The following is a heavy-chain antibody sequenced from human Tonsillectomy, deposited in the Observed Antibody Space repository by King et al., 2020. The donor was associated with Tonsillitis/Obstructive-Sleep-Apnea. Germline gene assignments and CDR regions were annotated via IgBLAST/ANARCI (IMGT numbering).Heavy chain of an antibody. CDR2: ISASSAAT. CDR3: AKGYXGNXXPXXY. V-gene: IGHV3-23*04. Sequence: QLVQSGGGLAQPGGSLRLSCAASGFTFSSSAMSWVRQAPGKGLEWVSGISASSAATYHVDSVKGRFTISRDNPKNTLYLQMNSLRVEDTAVYYCAKGYXGNXXPXXYXXQGTLVAVSS. D-gene: IGHD1-1*01. CDR1: GFTFSSSA. J-gene: IGHJ4*02.